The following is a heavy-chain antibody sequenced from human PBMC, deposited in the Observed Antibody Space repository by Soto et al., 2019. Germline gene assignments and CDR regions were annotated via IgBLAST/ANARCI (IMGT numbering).Heavy chain of an antibody. CDR1: GVSFTDYY. Sequence: ASVKVSCKTSGVSFTDYYIHWVRQAPGQGLEWMGWINPNGGATKYAQKFQGRVTVTRDTSIRTVYMELSSLRSDDTALYYCARESGGATATLDYYYFYMDVWGKGTTVTVSS. CDR3: ARESGGATATLDYYYFYMDV. D-gene: IGHD5-12*01. CDR2: INPNGGAT. J-gene: IGHJ6*03. V-gene: IGHV1-2*02.